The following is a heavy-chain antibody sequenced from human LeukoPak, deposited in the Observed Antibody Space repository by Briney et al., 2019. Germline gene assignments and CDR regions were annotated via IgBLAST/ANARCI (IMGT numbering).Heavy chain of an antibody. CDR3: ARDPREVYYGMDV. V-gene: IGHV1-2*02. J-gene: IGHJ6*02. Sequence: ASVKVSCKASGYTFTGYYMHWVRRAPGQGLEWMGWINPNSGGTDYAQKFQGRVTMTRDTSISTAYMELSRLRSDDTAVYYCARDPREVYYGMDVWGQGTTVTVSS. CDR1: GYTFTGYY. CDR2: INPNSGGT.